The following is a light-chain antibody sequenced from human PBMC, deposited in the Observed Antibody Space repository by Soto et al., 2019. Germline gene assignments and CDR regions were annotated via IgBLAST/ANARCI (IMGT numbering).Light chain of an antibody. CDR3: HHYGTSQT. CDR1: QSVASTY. Sequence: EVVLTQSPDTLSLSLGERATLSCRTSQSVASTYLAWYQQKPGQAPRLLIYGASSRATGIPARFSGSGSATEFTLTISRLEPEDFAVYYCHHYGTSQTFGGGTKVEIK. V-gene: IGKV3-20*01. CDR2: GAS. J-gene: IGKJ4*01.